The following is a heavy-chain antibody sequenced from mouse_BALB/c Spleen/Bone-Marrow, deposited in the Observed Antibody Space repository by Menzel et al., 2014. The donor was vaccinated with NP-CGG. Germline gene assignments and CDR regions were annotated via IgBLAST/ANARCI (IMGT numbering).Heavy chain of an antibody. Sequence: VMLMESGPGLVAPSQSLSITCTVSGFSLSRYSIHWVRQPPGEGLEWLGVIWGGGNTDYNSALQSRLSISKDNSKSQVFLKMNSLQTDDTAMYYCARFITTGTMDYWGQGTSVTVSS. CDR3: ARFITTGTMDY. D-gene: IGHD1-1*01. V-gene: IGHV2-6-4*01. J-gene: IGHJ4*01. CDR2: IWGGGNT. CDR1: GFSLSRYS.